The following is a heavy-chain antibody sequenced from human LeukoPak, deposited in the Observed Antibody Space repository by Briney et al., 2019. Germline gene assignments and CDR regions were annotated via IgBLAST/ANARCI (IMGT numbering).Heavy chain of an antibody. J-gene: IGHJ4*02. V-gene: IGHV3-7*01. CDR1: GFTFSTYW. CDR2: IKPDGSEK. D-gene: IGHD6-19*01. Sequence: GGSLRLSCAASGFTFSTYWMSWVRQAPGKGLEWVADIKPDGSEKTYVDSVKGRFTISRDNAKNSLYLGMTSLRAEDTAVYYCARDDWWQLMAVAMTSYFDWWGQGTLVTVSS. CDR3: ARDDWWQLMAVAMTSYFDW.